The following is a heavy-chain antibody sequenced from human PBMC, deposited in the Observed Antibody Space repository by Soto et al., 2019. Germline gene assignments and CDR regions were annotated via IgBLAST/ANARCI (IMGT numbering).Heavy chain of an antibody. CDR3: ARDRLVVVPAAIRYYYYGMDV. CDR1: GGSISSYY. CDR2: IYYSGST. V-gene: IGHV4-59*01. J-gene: IGHJ6*02. D-gene: IGHD2-2*02. Sequence: SSETLSLTCTVSGGSISSYYWSWIRQPPGKGLEWIGYIYYSGSTNYNPSLKSRVTISVDTSKNQFSLKLSSVTAADTAVYYCARDRLVVVPAAIRYYYYGMDVWGQGTTVTVSS.